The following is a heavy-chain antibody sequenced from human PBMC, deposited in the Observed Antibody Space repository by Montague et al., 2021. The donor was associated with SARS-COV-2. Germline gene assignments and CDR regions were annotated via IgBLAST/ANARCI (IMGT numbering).Heavy chain of an antibody. Sequence: SETRSLTCTVSGGSISSSSYYWGWIRQPPGKGLEWIGSIYYSGSTYYNPSLKSRVTISVDTSKNQFSLKLSSVTAADTAVYYCARLVETYYYYYGMDVWDQGTTVTVSS. D-gene: IGHD4-23*01. CDR1: GGSISSSSYY. V-gene: IGHV4-39*01. CDR3: ARLVETYYYYYGMDV. J-gene: IGHJ6*02. CDR2: IYYSGST.